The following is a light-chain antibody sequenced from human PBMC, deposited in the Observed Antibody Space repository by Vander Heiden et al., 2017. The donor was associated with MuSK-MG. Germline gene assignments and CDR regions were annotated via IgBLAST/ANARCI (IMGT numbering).Light chain of an antibody. V-gene: IGLV2-23*01. CDR2: EGS. J-gene: IGLJ2*01. Sequence: TGTSSDVGSYNLVSWYQQHPGNAPILIIYEGSNRPSGVCHRFSGAKSVHTTSLTISELKAADEDHYYCCSYANSSTVVFGGGTTLTVL. CDR1: SSDVGSYNL. CDR3: CSYANSSTVV.